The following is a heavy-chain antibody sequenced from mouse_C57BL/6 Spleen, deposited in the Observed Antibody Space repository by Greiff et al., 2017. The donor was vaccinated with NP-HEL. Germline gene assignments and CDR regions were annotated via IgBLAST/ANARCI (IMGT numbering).Heavy chain of an antibody. V-gene: IGHV1-69*01. Sequence: QVQLQQPGAELVMPGASVKLSCKASGYTFTSYWMHWVKQRPGQGLEWIGEIDPSDSYTNYNQKFKGKSTLTVDKSSSTAYMQLSSLTSEDSAVYYCARGRLDYYGSSYGYWGQGTTLTVSS. CDR2: IDPSDSYT. J-gene: IGHJ2*01. CDR3: ARGRLDYYGSSYGY. D-gene: IGHD1-1*01. CDR1: GYTFTSYW.